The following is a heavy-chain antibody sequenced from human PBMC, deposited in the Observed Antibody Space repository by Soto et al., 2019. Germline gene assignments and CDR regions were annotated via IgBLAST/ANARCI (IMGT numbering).Heavy chain of an antibody. Sequence: EVHLLESGGGLVQPGGSLRLSCAASGFSFSSYAMSWVRQAPGKGLEWVSAISGSGNGTYYTDSVKGRFTISRDNSDNTLYLQMDSLRAEDTAVYYCAKRYSYENSGLWDSWGQGTLVTVSS. V-gene: IGHV3-23*01. J-gene: IGHJ4*02. CDR1: GFSFSSYA. CDR3: AKRYSYENSGLWDS. CDR2: ISGSGNGT. D-gene: IGHD3-22*01.